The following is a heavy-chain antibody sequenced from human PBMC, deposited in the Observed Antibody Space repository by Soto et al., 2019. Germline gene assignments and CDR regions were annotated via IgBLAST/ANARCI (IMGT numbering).Heavy chain of an antibody. J-gene: IGHJ5*02. Sequence: QPGGSLRLSCVGSGFTFGNYAMSWVRQAPGKGLEWVSSITGIDGRTYYADSVKGRFTISRDNPKNTLYLQMNNLRAEDTAMFYCAKDRGTYCSGGICYPPSWFDHWGQGTQVTVSS. CDR2: ITGIDGRT. V-gene: IGHV3-23*01. CDR3: AKDRGTYCSGGICYPPSWFDH. CDR1: GFTFGNYA. D-gene: IGHD2-15*01.